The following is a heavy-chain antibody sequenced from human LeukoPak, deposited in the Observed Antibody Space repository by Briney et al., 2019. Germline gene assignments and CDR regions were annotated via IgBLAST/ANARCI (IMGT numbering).Heavy chain of an antibody. V-gene: IGHV7-4-1*02. D-gene: IGHD3-22*01. CDR2: INTNTGNP. J-gene: IGHJ1*01. Sequence: ASVKVSCKASGYTFTSYAMNWVRQAPGQGLEWMGWINTNTGNPTYAQGFTGRFVFSLDTSVSTAYLQISSLKAEDTAVYYCARDRPPVIVVVNGWSGNFQHWGQGTLVTVSS. CDR1: GYTFTSYA. CDR3: ARDRPPVIVVVNGWSGNFQH.